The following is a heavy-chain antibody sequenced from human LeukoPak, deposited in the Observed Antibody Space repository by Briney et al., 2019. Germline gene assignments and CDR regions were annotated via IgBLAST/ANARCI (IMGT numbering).Heavy chain of an antibody. CDR3: ARDPDTYYYDSSGYPTTDDY. J-gene: IGHJ4*02. CDR2: INPNSGGT. V-gene: IGHV1-2*02. D-gene: IGHD3-22*01. Sequence: ASVKVSYKASGYTFTGYYMHWVRQAPGQGLEWMGWINPNSGGTNYAQKFQGRVTMTRDTSISTAYMELSRLRSDDTAVYYCARDPDTYYYDSSGYPTTDDYWGQGTLVTVSS. CDR1: GYTFTGYY.